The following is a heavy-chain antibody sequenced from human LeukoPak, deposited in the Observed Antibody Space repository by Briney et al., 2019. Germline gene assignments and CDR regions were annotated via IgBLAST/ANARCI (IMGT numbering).Heavy chain of an antibody. CDR1: GYTFTSYD. CDR2: MNPNSGNT. V-gene: IGHV1-8*01. D-gene: IGHD3-3*01. J-gene: IGHJ5*02. Sequence: ASVKVSCKASGYTFTSYDINWVRQATGQGLEWMGWMNPNSGNTGYAQKFQGGVTMTRNTSISTAYMELSSLRSEDTAVYYCARGRFLEWFNNWFDPWGQGTLVTVSS. CDR3: ARGRFLEWFNNWFDP.